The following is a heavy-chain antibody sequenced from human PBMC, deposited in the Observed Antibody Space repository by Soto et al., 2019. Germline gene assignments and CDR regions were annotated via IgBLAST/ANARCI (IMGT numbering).Heavy chain of an antibody. J-gene: IGHJ4*02. D-gene: IGHD2-15*01. CDR3: ACSTGYCSGGICHGFDY. V-gene: IGHV4-34*01. Sequence: QVQLQQWGAGLLKPSETLSLTCAVYGGSFSGYYWSWIRQPPGKGLEWIGEINHSGSTNYNPSLKSRVTISGDASKNQFSLKLTSVTAADTAVYYCACSTGYCSGGICHGFDYWGQGTLVTVSS. CDR1: GGSFSGYY. CDR2: INHSGST.